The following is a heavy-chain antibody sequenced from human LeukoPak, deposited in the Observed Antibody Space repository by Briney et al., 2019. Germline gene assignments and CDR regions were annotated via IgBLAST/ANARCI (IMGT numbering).Heavy chain of an antibody. CDR2: IYYSGST. V-gene: IGHV4-39*07. Sequence: PSETLSLTCTVSGGSISSSSYYWGWIRQPPGKGLEWIGSIYYSGSTYYNPSLKSRVTISVDTSKNQFSLKLSSVTAADTAVYYCARDGPYSSFDYWGQGTLVTVSS. J-gene: IGHJ4*02. CDR3: ARDGPYSSFDY. CDR1: GGSISSSSYY. D-gene: IGHD6-13*01.